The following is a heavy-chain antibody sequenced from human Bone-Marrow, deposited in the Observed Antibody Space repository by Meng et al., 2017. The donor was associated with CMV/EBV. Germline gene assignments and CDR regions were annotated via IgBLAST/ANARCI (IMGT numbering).Heavy chain of an antibody. CDR2: IKSKTDGGTT. J-gene: IGHJ4*02. CDR1: GSTFSNAW. Sequence: GGSLRLSCAASGSTFSNAWMSWVRQAPGKGLEWVGRIKSKTDGGTTDYAAPVKGRFTISRDDSKNTLYLQMNSLKTEDTAVYYCTTFEKGGYSSSWYSPDFDYWGQATLVTFSS. V-gene: IGHV3-15*01. D-gene: IGHD6-13*01. CDR3: TTFEKGGYSSSWYSPDFDY.